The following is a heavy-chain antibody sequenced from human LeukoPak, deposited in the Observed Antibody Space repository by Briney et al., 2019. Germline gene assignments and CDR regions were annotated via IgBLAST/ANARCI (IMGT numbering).Heavy chain of an antibody. CDR2: ISSSGSTI. Sequence: PGWSLRLSCAASGFTFSGYEMNWVRQAPGKGLEWVSYISSSGSTIYYADSVKGRFTISRDNAKNSLYLQMNSLRAEDTAVYYCARDRLVNGMDVWGQGTTVTVSS. J-gene: IGHJ6*02. V-gene: IGHV3-48*03. D-gene: IGHD3-9*01. CDR3: ARDRLVNGMDV. CDR1: GFTFSGYE.